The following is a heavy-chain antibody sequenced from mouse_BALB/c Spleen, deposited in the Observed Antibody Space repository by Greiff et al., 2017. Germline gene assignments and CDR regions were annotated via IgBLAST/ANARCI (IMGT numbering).Heavy chain of an antibody. CDR1: GFTFNTYA. Sequence: EVKLVESGGGLVQPKGSLKLSCAASGFTFNTYAMNWVRQAPGKGLEWVARIRSKSNNYATYYADSVKDRFTISRDDSQSMLYLQMNNLKTEDTAMYYCVRHGNYVYYAMDYWGQGTSVTVSS. CDR3: VRHGNYVYYAMDY. D-gene: IGHD2-1*01. V-gene: IGHV10-1*02. J-gene: IGHJ4*01. CDR2: IRSKSNNYAT.